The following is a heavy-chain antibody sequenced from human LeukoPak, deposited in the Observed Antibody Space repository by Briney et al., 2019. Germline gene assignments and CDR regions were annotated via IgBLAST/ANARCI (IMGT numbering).Heavy chain of an antibody. CDR1: GYTFTSYG. CDR2: ISAYNGNT. Sequence: ASVKVSCKASGYTFTSYGISWVRQAPGQGLEWMGWISAYNGNTNYAQKLQGRVTMTTDTSTSTAYMELRSLRSDDTAVYYCARDPLYEYCTNGVCLPSDYWGQGTLVSVSS. J-gene: IGHJ4*02. CDR3: ARDPLYEYCTNGVCLPSDY. D-gene: IGHD2-8*01. V-gene: IGHV1-18*01.